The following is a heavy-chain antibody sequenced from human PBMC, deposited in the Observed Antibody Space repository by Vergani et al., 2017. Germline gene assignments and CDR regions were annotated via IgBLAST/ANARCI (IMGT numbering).Heavy chain of an antibody. CDR1: GGSISSYY. V-gene: IGHV4-59*01. CDR3: ARVSFTYNGDYVSWFDP. J-gene: IGHJ5*02. CDR2: IYYSGST. D-gene: IGHD4-17*01. Sequence: QVQLQESGPGLVKPSETLSLTCTVSGGSISSYYWSWIRQPPGKGLEWIGYIYYSGSTNYNPSLKSRVTISVDTSKNQFSLKLSSVTAADTAVYYCARVSFTYNGDYVSWFDPWGQGTLVTVSS.